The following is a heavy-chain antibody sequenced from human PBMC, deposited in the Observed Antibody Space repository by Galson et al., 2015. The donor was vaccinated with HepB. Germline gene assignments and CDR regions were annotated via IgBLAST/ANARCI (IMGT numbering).Heavy chain of an antibody. CDR1: GFTFSGSA. Sequence: SLRLSCAASGFTFSGSAVHWVRQASGKGLEWVGRIRSKANNYATAYGAPVKGGFTISRDDSKNTAYLQMNSLQTEDTAVYYCTRRSTDDSSGYYVSWGQGIVVTVSS. J-gene: IGHJ5*02. CDR2: IRSKANNYAT. D-gene: IGHD3-22*01. CDR3: TRRSTDDSSGYYVS. V-gene: IGHV3-73*01.